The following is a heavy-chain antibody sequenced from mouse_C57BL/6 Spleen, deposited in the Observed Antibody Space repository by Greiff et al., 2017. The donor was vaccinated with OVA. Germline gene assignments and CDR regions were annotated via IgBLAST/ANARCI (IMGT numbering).Heavy chain of an antibody. CDR1: GYAFSSYW. D-gene: IGHD1-1*01. V-gene: IGHV1-80*01. Sequence: QVQLQQSGAELVKPGASVKISCKASGYAFSSYWMNWVKQRPGKGLEWIGQIYPGDGDINYNGKFKGKATLTADKSSSTAYMQLSSLTSEDSAVYFCARNYGSSHWYFDVWGTGTTVTVSS. CDR3: ARNYGSSHWYFDV. J-gene: IGHJ1*03. CDR2: IYPGDGDI.